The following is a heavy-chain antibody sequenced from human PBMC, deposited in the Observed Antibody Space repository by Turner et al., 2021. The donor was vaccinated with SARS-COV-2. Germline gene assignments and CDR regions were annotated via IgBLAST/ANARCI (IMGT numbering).Heavy chain of an antibody. V-gene: IGHV4-39*01. J-gene: IGHJ5*02. CDR3: ARHDSRITNIIVVPRNWFDP. D-gene: IGHD3-22*01. CDR2: INYSGRT. CDR1: GASIGSSRNY. Sequence: QLQLHESGPGLVKASETLSLTCTVSGASIGSSRNYWGWIRQPPGKGLEWIGRINYSGRTYYKSSLKSRVTISVDTSKNQISLKLSTVTAADTAKYYCARHDSRITNIIVVPRNWFDPWGQGTLVTVSS.